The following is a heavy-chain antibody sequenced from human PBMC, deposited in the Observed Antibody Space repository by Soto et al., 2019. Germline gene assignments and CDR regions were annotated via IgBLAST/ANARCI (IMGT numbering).Heavy chain of an antibody. Sequence: ASVKVSCKASGYTFTSYYMHWVRQAPGQGLEWMGIINPSGGSTSYAQKFQGRVTITKDTSNNQVVLTMTNMDPVDTATYYCAHLWSSRGAFDIWGQGTLVTVSS. CDR2: INPSGGST. J-gene: IGHJ3*02. V-gene: IGHV1-46*01. CDR3: AHLWSSRGAFDI. D-gene: IGHD5-18*01. CDR1: GYTFTSYY.